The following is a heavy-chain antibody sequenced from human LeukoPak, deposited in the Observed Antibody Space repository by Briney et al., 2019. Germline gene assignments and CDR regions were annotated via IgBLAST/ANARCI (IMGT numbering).Heavy chain of an antibody. CDR2: LDFDGSDT. V-gene: IGHV3-74*01. D-gene: IGHD6-19*01. J-gene: IGHJ4*02. Sequence: PGGSLKLSCAASGFTFSNYWMHWVRQAPGKGLLWVSRLDFDGSDTSYADSVRGRFTISRDNAKNTLYLQMNSLRAEDTAVYYCVRDGPYSNGIDFDCWGQGTLVTVSS. CDR3: VRDGPYSNGIDFDC. CDR1: GFTFSNYW.